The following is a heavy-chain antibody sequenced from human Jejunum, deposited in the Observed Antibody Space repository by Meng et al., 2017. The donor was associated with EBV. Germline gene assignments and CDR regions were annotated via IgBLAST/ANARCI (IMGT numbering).Heavy chain of an antibody. CDR2: VSDYGST. V-gene: IGHV4-61*01. Sequence: QVQVQESGPGLVKPSETLSLTCAVSGGSVSSGSYYWSWIRQPPGKGLEWIGFVSDYGSTRYNSSLKSRITISADTSKNQFSLKLTSVTPADTAIYYCARDFSSGYFAYWGQGTLVTVSS. CDR3: ARDFSSGYFAY. D-gene: IGHD3-22*01. CDR1: GGSVSSGSYY. J-gene: IGHJ4*02.